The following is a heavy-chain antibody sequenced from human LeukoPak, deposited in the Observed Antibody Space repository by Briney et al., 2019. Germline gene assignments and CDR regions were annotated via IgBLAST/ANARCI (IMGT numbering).Heavy chain of an antibody. V-gene: IGHV3-30*02. Sequence: GGSLRLSCVASGVTFSSYGMHWVRQAPGKGLEWVAFIRFDGSNEYYIDSVKGRFTLSRDSSKNTLYLQMSGLRAEDTAVYYCAKDSAVSGSYPDASDVWGQGTMVTVSS. D-gene: IGHD1-26*01. CDR1: GVTFSSYG. CDR2: IRFDGSNE. J-gene: IGHJ3*01. CDR3: AKDSAVSGSYPDASDV.